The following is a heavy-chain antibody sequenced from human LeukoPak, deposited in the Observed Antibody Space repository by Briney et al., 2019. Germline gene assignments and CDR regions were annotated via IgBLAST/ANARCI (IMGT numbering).Heavy chain of an antibody. CDR3: AREDGSYPYYYYGMDV. Sequence: ASVKVSCKASGYTFTGYYMHWVRQAPGQGLEWVGWINPNSGGTNYAQKFQGRVTMTRDTSISTAYMELSRLRSDDTAVYYCAREDGSYPYYYYGMDVWGQGTTVTVSS. CDR1: GYTFTGYY. V-gene: IGHV1-2*02. J-gene: IGHJ6*02. D-gene: IGHD1-26*01. CDR2: INPNSGGT.